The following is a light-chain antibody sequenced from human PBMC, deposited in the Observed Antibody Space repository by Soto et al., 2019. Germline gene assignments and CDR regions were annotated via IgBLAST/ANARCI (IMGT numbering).Light chain of an antibody. J-gene: IGKJ2*01. CDR3: HQYNTFPYT. V-gene: IGKV1-5*01. Sequence: DIQLTQSPSTLSASVGNRVTITCRASESITTWLAWYQQKPGKAPKVLIHDASTLESGVPSRFSGSGSGTEFTLTISSLLPDDFAAYFCHQYNTFPYTFGQGTKLETK. CDR1: ESITTW. CDR2: DAS.